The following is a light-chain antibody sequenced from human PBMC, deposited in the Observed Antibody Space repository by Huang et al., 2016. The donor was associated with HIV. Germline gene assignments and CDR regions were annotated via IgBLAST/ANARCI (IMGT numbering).Light chain of an antibody. CDR3: QQRSNWPGIT. V-gene: IGKV3-11*01. Sequence: EIVLTQSPATLSLSPGERATLSCRASQSVSSYLAWYQQKPGQAPRLLIYDATNRATGIPARFRGSGSGTDFTLNISSLEAEDFAVYYCQQRSNWPGITFGPGTKVDIK. CDR2: DAT. J-gene: IGKJ3*01. CDR1: QSVSSY.